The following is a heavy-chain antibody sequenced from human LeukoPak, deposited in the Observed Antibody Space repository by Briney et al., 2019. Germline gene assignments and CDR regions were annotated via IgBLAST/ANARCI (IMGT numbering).Heavy chain of an antibody. CDR1: GFTLSSCS. D-gene: IGHD6-13*01. Sequence: GGSLRLSCAASGFTLSSCSMNWVRQAPGKGLEGVSSISRSSGYVFYADSMKVRFTVSRDNSKNSLYLQRNTLRAEDTSVYYCARFPEGSSTWSIDFWGQGTLVTVSS. J-gene: IGHJ4*02. V-gene: IGHV3-21*01. CDR2: ISRSSGYV. CDR3: ARFPEGSSTWSIDF.